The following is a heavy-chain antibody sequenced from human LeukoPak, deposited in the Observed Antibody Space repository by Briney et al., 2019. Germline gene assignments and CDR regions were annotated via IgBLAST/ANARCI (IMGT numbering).Heavy chain of an antibody. Sequence: ASVKVSCKASGYIFSGYGITWVRQAPGQGLEWMGWISVYNGNTKSAQNLQGRVIMTTDTSTNTAYMELTSLRSDDTAVYYCARIAADGSGTNHYWGQGTQVTVSS. D-gene: IGHD3-10*01. J-gene: IGHJ4*02. CDR3: ARIAADGSGTNHY. CDR1: GYIFSGYG. CDR2: ISVYNGNT. V-gene: IGHV1-18*01.